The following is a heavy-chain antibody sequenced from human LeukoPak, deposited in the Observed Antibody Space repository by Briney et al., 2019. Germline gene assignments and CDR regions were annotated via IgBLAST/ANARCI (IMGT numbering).Heavy chain of an antibody. J-gene: IGHJ4*02. Sequence: ASVKVSCKASGYTFTSFSITWVRQAPGQGLEWMGWISVYNGNTNYAQKLQGRVTMTTDTSTSTAYMELRSLRSDHTAVYYCARMGGELLGPWFDYWGQGTLVTVSS. D-gene: IGHD1-26*01. CDR3: ARMGGELLGPWFDY. CDR1: GYTFTSFS. CDR2: ISVYNGNT. V-gene: IGHV1-18*01.